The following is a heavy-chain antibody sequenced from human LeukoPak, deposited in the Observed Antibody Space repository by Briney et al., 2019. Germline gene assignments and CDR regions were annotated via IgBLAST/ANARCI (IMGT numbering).Heavy chain of an antibody. J-gene: IGHJ4*02. V-gene: IGHV4-59*01. CDR3: ARSSGAYRSFDY. CDR2: IYYSGTT. D-gene: IGHD1-26*01. CDR1: GGSISSYY. Sequence: SETLSLTCTVSGGSISSYYWSWIRQPPGTGLEWLGYIYYSGTTDYNPSLKSRVTISVDTSNNQFSLKVSSVTAADTAVYYCARSSGAYRSFDYWGQGTLVPVSS.